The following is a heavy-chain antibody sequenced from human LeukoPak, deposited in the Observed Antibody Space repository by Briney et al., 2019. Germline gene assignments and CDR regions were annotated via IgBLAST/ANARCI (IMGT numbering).Heavy chain of an antibody. J-gene: IGHJ4*02. Sequence: PSETLSLTCTVSGYSISSGYYWGWIRPPPGKGLEWIGSIYYSGITYYNPSLKSRVTKSVDTSKNQFSLKLSSVTAADTAVYYCARRALTGDNFHYFDYWGQGTLVTVSS. CDR1: GYSISSGYY. V-gene: IGHV4-38-2*02. CDR3: ARRALTGDNFHYFDY. D-gene: IGHD7-27*01. CDR2: IYYSGIT.